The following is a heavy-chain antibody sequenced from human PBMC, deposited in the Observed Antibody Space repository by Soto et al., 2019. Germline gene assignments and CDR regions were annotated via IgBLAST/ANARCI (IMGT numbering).Heavy chain of an antibody. J-gene: IGHJ6*02. Sequence: TLSLTCTVSGGSISSYYWSWIRQPPGKGLEWIGYIYYSGSTNYNPSLKSRVTISVDTSKNQFSLKLSSVTAADTAVYYCARGAAARSLSGMDVWGQGTTVTVSS. CDR1: GGSISSYY. CDR2: IYYSGST. CDR3: ARGAAARSLSGMDV. V-gene: IGHV4-59*01. D-gene: IGHD6-6*01.